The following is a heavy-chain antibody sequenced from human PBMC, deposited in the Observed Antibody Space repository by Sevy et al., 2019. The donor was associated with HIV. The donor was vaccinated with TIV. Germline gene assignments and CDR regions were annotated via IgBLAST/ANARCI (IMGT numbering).Heavy chain of an antibody. Sequence: SETLSLTCAVYGGSFSGYYWSWIRQPPGKGLEWIGEINHSGSTNYNPSLKSRVTISVDTSKNQFSLKLSSVTAADTAVYYCASVRSKRGGNDYWGQGTLVTVSS. D-gene: IGHD3-16*01. J-gene: IGHJ4*02. V-gene: IGHV4-34*01. CDR2: INHSGST. CDR1: GGSFSGYY. CDR3: ASVRSKRGGNDY.